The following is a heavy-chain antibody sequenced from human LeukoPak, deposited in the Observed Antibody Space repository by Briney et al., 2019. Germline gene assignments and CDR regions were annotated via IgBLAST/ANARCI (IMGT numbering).Heavy chain of an antibody. V-gene: IGHV3-23*01. Sequence: PGGSLRLSCAVSGFTFSSYGMSWVRQAPGKGLEWVSAISASGGSTYYADSVKGRFTISRDNSKNTLYLQMNSLRAEDTAVYYCARDWGATSIYLTYWGQGTLVTVSS. J-gene: IGHJ4*02. CDR2: ISASGGST. D-gene: IGHD1-26*01. CDR1: GFTFSSYG. CDR3: ARDWGATSIYLTY.